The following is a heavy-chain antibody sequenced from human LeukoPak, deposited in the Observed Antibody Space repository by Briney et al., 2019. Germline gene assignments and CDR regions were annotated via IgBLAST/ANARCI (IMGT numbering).Heavy chain of an antibody. CDR3: ARGFNIGYYDILTGCYGDYFDY. J-gene: IGHJ4*02. D-gene: IGHD3-9*01. Sequence: SETLSLTCTVSGGSISSYYWSWIRQPPGKGLEWIGYIYYSGSTNYNPSLKSRVTISVDTSKNQFSLKLSSVTAADTAVYYCARGFNIGYYDILTGCYGDYFDYWGQGTLVTVSS. CDR2: IYYSGST. V-gene: IGHV4-59*01. CDR1: GGSISSYY.